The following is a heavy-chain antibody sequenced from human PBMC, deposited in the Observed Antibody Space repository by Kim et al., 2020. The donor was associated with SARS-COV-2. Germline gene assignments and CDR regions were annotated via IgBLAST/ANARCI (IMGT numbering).Heavy chain of an antibody. D-gene: IGHD3-9*01. J-gene: IGHJ4*02. V-gene: IGHV1-18*01. CDR3: ARADDTLTGYVDY. Sequence: KYAENLQGRVIMTTDISTNTVDLELGSLTSDDTAVYYCARADDTLTGYVDYWGQGTLVTVSS.